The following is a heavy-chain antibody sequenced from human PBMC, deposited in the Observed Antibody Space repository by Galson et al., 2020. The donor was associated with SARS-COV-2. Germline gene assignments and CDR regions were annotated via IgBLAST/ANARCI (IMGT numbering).Heavy chain of an antibody. J-gene: IGHJ3*02. CDR1: GAPIRTGIYY. Sequence: SETLSPTCTAPGAPIRTGIYYWTCTRQPAGKELECIGRIHSTGSTNYNPSLKSRLTISVDTSKNQFSLRLSSVTAADTAVYYRGRRHDSSGNALDIWGQGTRVTVSS. V-gene: IGHV4-61*02. CDR3: GRRHDSSGNALDI. D-gene: IGHD3-22*01. CDR2: IHSTGST.